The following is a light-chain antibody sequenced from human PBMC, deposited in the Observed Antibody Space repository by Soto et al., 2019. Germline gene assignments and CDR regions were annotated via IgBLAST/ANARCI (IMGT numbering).Light chain of an antibody. J-gene: IGKJ4*01. CDR3: QQTYTALS. Sequence: DIQMTQSPSSLSAFVGDRVTITRRASQTIGFYLNWYQQKPGTAPKLLIYAASTLQTGVPSRFSGSRSGTDFTLTISSLQPEDFATYYCQQTYTALSFSGGTKVEIK. CDR1: QTIGFY. V-gene: IGKV1-39*01. CDR2: AAS.